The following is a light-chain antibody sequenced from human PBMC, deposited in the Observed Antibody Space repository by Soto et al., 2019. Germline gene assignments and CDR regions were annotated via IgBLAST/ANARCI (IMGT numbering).Light chain of an antibody. V-gene: IGKV1-12*01. Sequence: MSHSLSSLSSSVQDRDTITCRASQGISSWLAWYQQKPGTAPKLLIYAASTLQSGVPSRFSGSGSGTDFTLAISSLQPEDFASYYCQQANSFPLTFGQGTKVDI. CDR1: QGISSW. J-gene: IGKJ1*01. CDR3: QQANSFPLT. CDR2: AAS.